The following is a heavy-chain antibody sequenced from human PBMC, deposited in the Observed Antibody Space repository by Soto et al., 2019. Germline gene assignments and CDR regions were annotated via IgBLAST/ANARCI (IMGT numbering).Heavy chain of an antibody. V-gene: IGHV1-18*01. J-gene: IGHJ6*03. CDR1: GYTFTSYG. CDR3: ARRLWGSYRYSYYMDV. D-gene: IGHD3-16*02. CDR2: ISAYNGNT. Sequence: ASVKVSCKASGYTFTSYGISWVRQAPGQGLEWMGWISAYNGNTNYAQKLQGRVTMTTDTSTSTAYMELRSLRSDDTAVYYCARRLWGSYRYSYYMDVWGKGTTVTVSS.